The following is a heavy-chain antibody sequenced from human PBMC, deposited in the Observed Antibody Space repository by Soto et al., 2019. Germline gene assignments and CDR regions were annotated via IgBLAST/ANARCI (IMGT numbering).Heavy chain of an antibody. CDR2: ISYDGSNK. J-gene: IGHJ5*02. CDR1: GFTFSSYG. CDR3: AKDWYSNYEGWFDP. V-gene: IGHV3-30*18. Sequence: PGGSLRLSCAASGFTFSSYGMHWVRQAPGKGLEWVAVISYDGSNKYYADSVKGRFTISRDNSKNTLYLQMNSLRAEDTAVYYCAKDWYSNYEGWFDPWGQGTLVNVSS. D-gene: IGHD4-4*01.